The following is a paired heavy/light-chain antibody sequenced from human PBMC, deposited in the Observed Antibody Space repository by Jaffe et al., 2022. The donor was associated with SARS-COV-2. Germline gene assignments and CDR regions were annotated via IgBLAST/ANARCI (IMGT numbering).Heavy chain of an antibody. J-gene: IGHJ5*02. Sequence: QITLKESGPTLVKPTQTLTLTCTFSGFSLSTSGVGVGWIRQPPGKALEWLALIHWDDNKRYSPSLTSRLTITKDTSKNQVVLAMTNLDPVDTATYYCAHTKGSGDVSGSLNWFDPWGQGTLVTVSS. CDR3: AHTKGSGDVSGSLNWFDP. CDR1: GFSLSTSGVG. V-gene: IGHV2-5*02. CDR2: IHWDDNK. D-gene: IGHD3-10*01.
Light chain of an antibody. V-gene: IGKV4-1*01. CDR1: QSLLYSSNNNNY. CDR3: QQYYSSPPT. Sequence: DIVMTQSPDSLAVSLGERATINCKSSQSLLYSSNNNNYLAWYQQKPGQPPKLLIYWASTRESGVPERFSGSGSGTDFTLTISSLQAEDVAVYYCQQYYSSPPTFGGGTKVEIK. CDR2: WAS. J-gene: IGKJ4*01.